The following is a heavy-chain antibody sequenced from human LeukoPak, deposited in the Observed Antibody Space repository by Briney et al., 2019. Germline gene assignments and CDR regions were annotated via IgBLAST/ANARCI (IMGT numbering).Heavy chain of an antibody. CDR2: INPNTGGT. CDR1: GYTFNAYY. D-gene: IGHD3-22*01. CDR3: ARTRAYYDGSGYYYP. V-gene: IGHV1-2*02. Sequence: ASVKVSCKASGYTFNAYYMHWVRQAPGQGLEWMGWINPNTGGTNYAQKFQGRVTMTRDTSISTAYMELSRLRSDDTAVYYCARTRAYYDGSGYYYPWGQGTLVTISS. J-gene: IGHJ4*02.